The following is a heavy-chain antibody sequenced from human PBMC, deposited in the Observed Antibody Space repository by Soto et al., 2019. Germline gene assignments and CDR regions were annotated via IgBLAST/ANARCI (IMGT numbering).Heavy chain of an antibody. CDR1: GYTFTSYD. CDR3: ARLYYYGSGSYYIGFDP. D-gene: IGHD3-10*01. Sequence: AASVKVSCKASGYTFTSYDINWVRQATGQGLEWMGWMNPNSGNTGYAQKFQGRVTMTRNTSISTAYMELSSLRSEDTAVYYCARLYYYGSGSYYIGFDPWGQGTLVTVSS. J-gene: IGHJ5*02. CDR2: MNPNSGNT. V-gene: IGHV1-8*01.